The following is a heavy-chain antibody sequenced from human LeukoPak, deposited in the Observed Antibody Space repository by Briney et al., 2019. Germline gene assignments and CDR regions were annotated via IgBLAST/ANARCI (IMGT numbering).Heavy chain of an antibody. CDR2: ISGSGDTT. CDR3: AGIWGLSSSWSRGFEY. CDR1: GFRFSSYA. J-gene: IGHJ4*02. D-gene: IGHD6-13*01. Sequence: GGSLRLSCAASGFRFSSYAMSWVRQAPGKGLEWVSAISGSGDTTYYADSVKGRFTISRDPSKNTVYLQMSSLRAEDTAVYYCAGIWGLSSSWSRGFEYWGQGTLVTVSS. V-gene: IGHV3-23*01.